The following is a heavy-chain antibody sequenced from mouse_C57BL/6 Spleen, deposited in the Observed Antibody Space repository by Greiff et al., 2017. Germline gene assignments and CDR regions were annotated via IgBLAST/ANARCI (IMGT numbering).Heavy chain of an antibody. CDR3: ATTYYSNSPWFAY. CDR2: INPNNGGT. V-gene: IGHV1-18*01. D-gene: IGHD2-5*01. CDR1: GYTFTDYN. Sequence: VQLQQSGPELVKPGASVKIPCKASGYTFTDYNMDWVKQSHGKSLEWIGDINPNNGGTIYNQKFKGKATLTVDKSSSTAYMELRSLTSEDTAVYYCATTYYSNSPWFAYWGQGTLVTVSA. J-gene: IGHJ3*01.